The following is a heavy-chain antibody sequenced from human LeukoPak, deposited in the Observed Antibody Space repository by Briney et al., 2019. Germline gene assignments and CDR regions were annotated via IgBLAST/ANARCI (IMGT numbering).Heavy chain of an antibody. CDR3: ARAYSSSWYWNWFDP. CDR1: GYSISSGYY. D-gene: IGHD6-13*01. CDR2: IHPTGST. Sequence: PSGTLSLTCTVSGYSISSGYYWGWIRQPPGKGLEWIGNIHPTGSTYYNPSLKSRVTISVDTSKNQFSLKVSSVSAADTAVYYCARAYSSSWYWNWFDPWGQGTLVTVSS. V-gene: IGHV4-38-2*02. J-gene: IGHJ5*02.